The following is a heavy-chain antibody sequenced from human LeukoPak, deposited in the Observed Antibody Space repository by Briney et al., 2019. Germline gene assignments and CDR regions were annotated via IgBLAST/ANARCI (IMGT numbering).Heavy chain of an antibody. CDR3: AKGSPRGGFDS. CDR1: DLTFSTFT. V-gene: IGHV3-48*01. CDR2: ISSSSRTI. D-gene: IGHD1-14*01. Sequence: GGSLRLSCAASDLTFSTFTMHWVRQAPGKGLECLSSISSSSRTINYADSVQGRFTVSREIANPSMFLQMKALRREDTADHYCAKGSPRGGFDSWGQGTLVTVSS. J-gene: IGHJ5*01.